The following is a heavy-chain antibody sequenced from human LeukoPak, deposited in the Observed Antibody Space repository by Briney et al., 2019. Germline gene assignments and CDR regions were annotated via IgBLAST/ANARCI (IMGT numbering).Heavy chain of an antibody. J-gene: IGHJ4*02. D-gene: IGHD6-13*01. CDR1: GYTFTSYD. CDR3: ARTSSRVAAAGKRAFGY. CDR2: MNPNSGNT. Sequence: ASVKVSCKASGYTFTSYDINWVRQATGQGLEWMGWMNPNSGNTGYAQKFQGRVTMTRNASISTAYMELSSLRSEDTAVYYCARTSSRVAAAGKRAFGYWGQGTLVTVSS. V-gene: IGHV1-8*01.